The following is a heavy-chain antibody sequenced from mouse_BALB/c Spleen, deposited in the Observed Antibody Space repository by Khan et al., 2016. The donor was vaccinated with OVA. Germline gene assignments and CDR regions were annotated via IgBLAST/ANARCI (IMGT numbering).Heavy chain of an antibody. Sequence: EVQLQESGPSLVKPSQTLSLTCSVTGDSITSGFWNWIRKFPGNKFEYMGYVTYSGNTYYNPSLKRRISITRDTSKSQYYLQLNSVTTEDTATYFCARSYGNWAMDFWGQGTSVTVSS. CDR1: GDSITSGF. D-gene: IGHD1-1*01. CDR2: VTYSGNT. CDR3: ARSYGNWAMDF. V-gene: IGHV3-8*02. J-gene: IGHJ4*01.